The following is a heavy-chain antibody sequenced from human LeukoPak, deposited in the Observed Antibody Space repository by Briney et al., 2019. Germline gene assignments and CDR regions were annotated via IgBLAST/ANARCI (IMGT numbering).Heavy chain of an antibody. CDR3: ARHRTNNYGSGTPFDN. J-gene: IGHJ4*02. CDR1: GGSFNGYY. Sequence: SETLSLTCAVYGGSFNGYYWSWIRQPPGKGLEWIGEINHSGSTNYNPSLKSRISTSVDTSKNHFSLKLTSLSAADTAVYYCARHRTNNYGSGTPFDNWGQGTLVTVSS. V-gene: IGHV4-34*01. D-gene: IGHD3-10*01. CDR2: INHSGST.